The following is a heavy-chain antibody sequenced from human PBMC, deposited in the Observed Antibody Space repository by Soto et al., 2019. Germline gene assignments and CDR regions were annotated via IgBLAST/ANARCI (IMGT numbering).Heavy chain of an antibody. D-gene: IGHD3-9*01. CDR3: AHIPLGLLTGYYFDY. V-gene: IGHV2-5*02. J-gene: IGHJ4*02. CDR1: GFSLSTSGVG. Sequence: SGPTLVKPTQTLTLTCTFSGFSLSTSGVGVGWIRQPPGKALEWLALIYWDDDKRYSPSLKSRLTITKDTSKNQVVLTMTNMDPVDTATYYCAHIPLGLLTGYYFDYWGQGTLVTVSS. CDR2: IYWDDDK.